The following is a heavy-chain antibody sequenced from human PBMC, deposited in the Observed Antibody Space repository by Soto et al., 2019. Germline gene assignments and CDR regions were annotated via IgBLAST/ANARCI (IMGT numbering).Heavy chain of an antibody. CDR1: GYTFTSYG. D-gene: IGHD2-15*01. Sequence: ASVKVSCKASGYTFTSYGISWVRQAPGQGLEWMGWISAYNGNTKYAQDLQGRVTMTTDTSTSAAYMELRSLRSDDTAMYYCARFSGGSYNTYYFYYGMDVWGQGTTVTVSS. CDR3: ARFSGGSYNTYYFYYGMDV. CDR2: ISAYNGNT. V-gene: IGHV1-18*04. J-gene: IGHJ6*02.